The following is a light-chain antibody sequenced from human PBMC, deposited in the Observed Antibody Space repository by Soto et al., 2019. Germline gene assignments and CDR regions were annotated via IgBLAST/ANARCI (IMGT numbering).Light chain of an antibody. Sequence: QSALTQPASVSGSPGQSITISCTGTTSDVSIYNYVSWYQQHPGKAPKLMIYGVSNRPPGVSNRFSGAKSGHTASLTISGLQVEDEADYYCCSYTSSTNYVFGPGTKLTVL. J-gene: IGLJ1*01. CDR3: CSYTSSTNYV. CDR2: GVS. CDR1: TSDVSIYNY. V-gene: IGLV2-14*01.